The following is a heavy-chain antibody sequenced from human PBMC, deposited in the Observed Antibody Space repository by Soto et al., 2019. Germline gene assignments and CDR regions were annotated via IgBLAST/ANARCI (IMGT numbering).Heavy chain of an antibody. CDR3: ARILFGRSVAGGYFYMDV. V-gene: IGHV2-26*01. Sequence: HVTLKESGPVLVNPTETLTLTCTVSGFSLSNGKVGVSWIRQPPGKALEWLAHIFSNDEKSYRTSLKSRLTISEDTSKRQVVLNMTNVDPVDTATYYCARILFGRSVAGGYFYMDVWGKGTTVTVSS. CDR1: GFSLSNGKVG. D-gene: IGHD6-19*01. J-gene: IGHJ6*03. CDR2: IFSNDEK.